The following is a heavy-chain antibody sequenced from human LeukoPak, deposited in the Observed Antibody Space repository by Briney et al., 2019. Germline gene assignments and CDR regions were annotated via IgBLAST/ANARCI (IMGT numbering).Heavy chain of an antibody. V-gene: IGHV4-59*01. CDR3: ARGRELDY. J-gene: IGHJ4*02. Sequence: PSETLSLTCTVSGGSISSYYWSWIRQPPGKGLEWIGYIYYSGSTNYNPSLKSRVTISVDTSKNQFSLKLSSVTAADTAVYYCARGRELDYWGQGTLATVSS. CDR1: GGSISSYY. D-gene: IGHD1-26*01. CDR2: IYYSGST.